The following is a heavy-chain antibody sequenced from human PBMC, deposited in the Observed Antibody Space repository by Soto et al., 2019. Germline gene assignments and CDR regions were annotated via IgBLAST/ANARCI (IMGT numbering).Heavy chain of an antibody. CDR2: IYYTGGT. Sequence: SETLSLTCVVSSGSINITNSYWAWIRQPPGKGLEWIGNIYYTGGTYYNPSLRSRVTISIDTSKSQFSLKLRSVTAADTALYFCARHHRYFYYMDVWGQGTTVTSP. J-gene: IGHJ6*02. CDR1: SGSINITNSY. CDR3: ARHHRYFYYMDV. V-gene: IGHV4-39*01.